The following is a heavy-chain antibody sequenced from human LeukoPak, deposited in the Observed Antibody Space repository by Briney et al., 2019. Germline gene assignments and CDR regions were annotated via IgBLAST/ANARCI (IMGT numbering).Heavy chain of an antibody. J-gene: IGHJ4*02. CDR1: GYTFTRYY. CDR3: AKDRGPQWWGSFDY. Sequence: ASVKVSCKASGYTFTRYYIHWVRQAPGQGLEWMGWINPHSGDTNYAQSFQGRVTMTRDTSISTVYMDMSRLRSDDTAVYYCAKDRGPQWWGSFDYWGQGTLVTVSS. CDR2: INPHSGDT. V-gene: IGHV1-2*02. D-gene: IGHD3-16*01.